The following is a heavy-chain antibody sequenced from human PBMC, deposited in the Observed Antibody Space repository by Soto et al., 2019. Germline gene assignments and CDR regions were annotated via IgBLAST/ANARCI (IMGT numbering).Heavy chain of an antibody. J-gene: IGHJ4*02. D-gene: IGHD3-22*01. V-gene: IGHV4-59*01. CDR2: IYYSGST. Sequence: PSETLSLTCTVSGGSISSYYWSWIRQPPGKGLEWIGYIYYSGSTNYNPSLKSRVTISVDTSKNQFSLKLSSVTAADTAVYYCARVQGPSYYYDSSGYQKPYYFAYWGQGTLVTVSS. CDR1: GGSISSYY. CDR3: ARVQGPSYYYDSSGYQKPYYFAY.